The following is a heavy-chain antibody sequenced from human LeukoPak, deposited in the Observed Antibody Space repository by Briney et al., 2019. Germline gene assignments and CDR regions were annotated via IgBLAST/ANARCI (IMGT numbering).Heavy chain of an antibody. V-gene: IGHV4-59*08. CDR2: IYNSGST. CDR3: ARRIYTSGWD. CDR1: GXSISSFY. D-gene: IGHD6-19*01. J-gene: IGHJ4*02. Sequence: PSETLSLTCTVSGXSISSFYWSWIRQPPGKGLEWIGYIYNSGSTNYNPSLKSRVTISLDTSKNQFSLQLSSVTAADTAVYYCARRIYTSGWDWGQGTLVTVSS.